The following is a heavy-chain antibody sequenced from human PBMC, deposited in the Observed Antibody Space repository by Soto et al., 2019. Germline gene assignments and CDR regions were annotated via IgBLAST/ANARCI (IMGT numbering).Heavy chain of an antibody. CDR1: GYTFTDYD. CDR3: ARSAYETHSYMDV. J-gene: IGHJ6*03. D-gene: IGHD5-12*01. V-gene: IGHV1-8*01. Sequence: QVQLEQSGAEVKKPGASVRVSCRASGYTFTDYDINWLRLAPGQGLEWMGWVGTNTGKPGYAPNFQGRVTVTRNTSIRQAYMELSGLIFEDTAVYYCARSAYETHSYMDVWGKGPTVTVSS. CDR2: VGTNTGKP.